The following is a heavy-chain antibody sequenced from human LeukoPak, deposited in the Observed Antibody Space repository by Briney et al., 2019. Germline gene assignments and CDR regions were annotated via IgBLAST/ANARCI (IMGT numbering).Heavy chain of an antibody. D-gene: IGHD3-10*01. CDR2: ISWNSGSI. Sequence: GGSLRLSCAASGFTFDDYAMHWVRQAPGKGLEWVSGISWNSGSIGYADSVKGRFTISRDNAKNSLYLQMNSLRAEDTALYYCAKVRFGELDHWGQGTLVTVSS. J-gene: IGHJ4*02. V-gene: IGHV3-9*01. CDR3: AKVRFGELDH. CDR1: GFTFDDYA.